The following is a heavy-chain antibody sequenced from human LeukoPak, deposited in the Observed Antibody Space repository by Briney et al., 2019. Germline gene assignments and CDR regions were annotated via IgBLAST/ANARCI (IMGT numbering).Heavy chain of an antibody. CDR3: TSGGYSSSWYYFDY. D-gene: IGHD6-13*01. CDR1: GFTFGDYA. Sequence: GRSLRLSCTASGFTFGDYAMSWVRQAPGKGLEWVGFIRSKAYGGTTEYAASVKGRFTISRDDSKSIAYLQMNSLKTEDTAVYYCTSGGYSSSWYYFDYWGQGTLVTVSS. V-gene: IGHV3-49*04. CDR2: IRSKAYGGTT. J-gene: IGHJ4*02.